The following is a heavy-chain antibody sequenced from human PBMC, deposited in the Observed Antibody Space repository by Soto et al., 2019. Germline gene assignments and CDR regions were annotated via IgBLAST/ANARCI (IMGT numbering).Heavy chain of an antibody. CDR1: GFTFSSYS. CDR2: ISSSSSLI. CDR3: ARDGYGDFYFDY. D-gene: IGHD4-17*01. V-gene: IGHV3-48*02. J-gene: IGHJ4*02. Sequence: GGSLRLSCAASGFTFSSYSMNWVRQAPGKGLEWVSHISSSSSLITYADSVKGRFTISRDNAKNSVFLQMNSLRDEDTAVYYCARDGYGDFYFDYWGQGTLVTVSS.